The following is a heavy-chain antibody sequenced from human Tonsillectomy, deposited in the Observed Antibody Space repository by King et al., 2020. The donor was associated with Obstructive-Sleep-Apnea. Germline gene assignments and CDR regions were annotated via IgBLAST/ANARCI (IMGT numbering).Heavy chain of an antibody. J-gene: IGHJ4*02. CDR2: IDPNSGGT. CDR1: GYIFTDFY. Sequence: HVQLVQSGDEVKKPGASVKVSCKASGYIFTDFYMHWVRQAPGQGLEWMGWIDPNSGGTNYAQKFQGRVTMTRDTSISTAYMELSSLRSDDTAVYYCASGYCSVGNCANFDYWGQGTLVTVSS. D-gene: IGHD2-15*01. V-gene: IGHV1-2*02. CDR3: ASGYCSVGNCANFDY.